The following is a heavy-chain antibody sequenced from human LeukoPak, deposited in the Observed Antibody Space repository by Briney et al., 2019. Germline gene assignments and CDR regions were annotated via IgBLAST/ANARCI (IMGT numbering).Heavy chain of an antibody. V-gene: IGHV3-48*03. CDR1: GFTFSSYE. CDR2: ISSSGSTI. J-gene: IGHJ4*02. CDR3: ARANSYDSSGYYFPVFDY. D-gene: IGHD3-22*01. Sequence: GGSLRLSCAASGFTFSSYEMNWVRQAPGKGLEWVSYISSSGSTIYYADSVKGRFTISRDNSKNTLYLQMNSLRAEDTAVYYCARANSYDSSGYYFPVFDYWGQGTLVTVSS.